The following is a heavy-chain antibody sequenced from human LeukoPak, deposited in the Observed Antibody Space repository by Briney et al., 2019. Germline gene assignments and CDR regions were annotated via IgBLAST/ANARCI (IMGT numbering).Heavy chain of an antibody. CDR1: GCSFTVYY. CDR3: SRGPYDSSGYYYWYFDY. D-gene: IGHD3-22*01. Sequence: VASVTVSFTASGCSFTVYYLHWVRQAPGQGLEWMGWTNPNSGGTNYARKFQGRVTITRDTSISTAYMELSRLRSDDTAVYYCSRGPYDSSGYYYWYFDYWGRGTLVTVSS. V-gene: IGHV1-2*02. J-gene: IGHJ4*02. CDR2: TNPNSGGT.